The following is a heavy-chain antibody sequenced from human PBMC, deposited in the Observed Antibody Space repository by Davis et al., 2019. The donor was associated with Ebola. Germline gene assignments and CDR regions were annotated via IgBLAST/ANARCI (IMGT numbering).Heavy chain of an antibody. CDR2: IYYSGST. CDR1: GGSISGDNYY. CDR3: ARGNYGDYIVLYYYNMDV. Sequence: SETLSLTCTVSGGSISGDNYYWGWIRQPPGKGLEWIGSIYYSGSTYYNPSLKSRVTISVDTSKKQFSLRLSSVTAADTAVYYCARGNYGDYIVLYYYNMDVWGQGTTVTVSS. J-gene: IGHJ6*02. D-gene: IGHD4-17*01. V-gene: IGHV4-39*01.